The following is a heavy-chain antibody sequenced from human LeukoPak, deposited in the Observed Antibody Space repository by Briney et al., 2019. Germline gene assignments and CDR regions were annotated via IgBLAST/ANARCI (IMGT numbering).Heavy chain of an antibody. CDR3: SGDLGVP. CDR2: IYSGGST. V-gene: IGHV3-53*01. CDR1: GFTVSSHY. Sequence: GGSLRLSCAASGFTVSSHYMSWVRQAPGKGLEWVSLIYSGGSTYYADSVKGRFTISRDNSKNTVYLQMNSLRAEDTAVYYCSGDLGVPWGQGTLVTVSS. J-gene: IGHJ5*02. D-gene: IGHD3-16*01.